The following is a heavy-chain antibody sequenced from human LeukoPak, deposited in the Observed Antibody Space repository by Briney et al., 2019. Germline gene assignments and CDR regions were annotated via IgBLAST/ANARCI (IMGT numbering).Heavy chain of an antibody. D-gene: IGHD2-2*01. CDR2: IYYSGST. Sequence: SETLSLTCTVSGGSISSSSYYWGWIRQPPGKGLEWIGSIYYSGSTYYNPSLKSRVTISVDTSKNQFSLKLSSVTAADTAVYYCARGVGGGYCSSTSCLHFDYWGQGTLVTVSS. V-gene: IGHV4-39*07. CDR3: ARGVGGGYCSSTSCLHFDY. J-gene: IGHJ4*02. CDR1: GGSISSSSYY.